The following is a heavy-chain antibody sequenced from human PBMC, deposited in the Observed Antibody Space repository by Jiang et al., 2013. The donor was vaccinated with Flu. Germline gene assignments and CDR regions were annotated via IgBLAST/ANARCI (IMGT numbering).Heavy chain of an antibody. CDR2: IYFSGST. J-gene: IGHJ4*02. CDR1: GGSISSGDYY. V-gene: IGHV4-30-4*01. Sequence: SLTCTVSGGSISSGDYYWSWIRQPPGKGLEWIGYIYFSGSTYYNPSLKSRVTISVDTSKNQFSLKLSSVTAADTAVYYCAREARIAATGIDYWGQGTLVTVSS. D-gene: IGHD6-13*01. CDR3: AREARIAATGIDY.